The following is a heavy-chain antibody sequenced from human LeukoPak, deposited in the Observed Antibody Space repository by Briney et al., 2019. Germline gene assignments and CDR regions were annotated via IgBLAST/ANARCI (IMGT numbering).Heavy chain of an antibody. CDR1: GYTFTSYG. Sequence: GASVKVSCKASGYTFTSYGISWVRQAPGQGLEWMGWISAYNGNTNYAQKLQGRVTMTTDTSTSTAYMELRSPRSDDTAVYYCAGDRSVVVVAANGGPFDYWGQGTLVTVSS. V-gene: IGHV1-18*04. D-gene: IGHD2-15*01. CDR3: AGDRSVVVVAANGGPFDY. CDR2: ISAYNGNT. J-gene: IGHJ4*02.